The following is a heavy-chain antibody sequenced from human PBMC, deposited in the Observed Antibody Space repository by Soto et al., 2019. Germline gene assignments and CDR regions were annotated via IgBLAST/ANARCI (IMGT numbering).Heavy chain of an antibody. D-gene: IGHD6-19*01. J-gene: IGHJ5*02. Sequence: QLQLQESGPGLVKPSETLSLTCTVSGGSISSSSYYWGWIRQPPGKGLEWIGSIYYSGSTYYNPSLKSRVTIAVDTSKNPSSLKLSSVTAADTAVYYCARTRAVWFDPWGQGTLVTVSS. CDR3: ARTRAVWFDP. CDR1: GGSISSSSYY. CDR2: IYYSGST. V-gene: IGHV4-39*01.